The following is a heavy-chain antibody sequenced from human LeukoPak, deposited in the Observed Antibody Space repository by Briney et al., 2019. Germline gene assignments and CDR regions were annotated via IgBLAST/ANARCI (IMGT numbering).Heavy chain of an antibody. CDR1: GFSLGTSGMC. V-gene: IGHV2-70*11. D-gene: IGHD6-13*01. CDR2: IDWDDDK. J-gene: IGHJ4*02. Sequence: RGSGPALVKPTQTLTLTCTFSGFSLGTSGMCVSWIRQPPGKALEWLARIDWDDDKYYSTSLKTRLTISKDTSKNQVVLTMTNMDPVDTATYYCARIRIAAAGPLLDYWGQGTLVTVSS. CDR3: ARIRIAAAGPLLDY.